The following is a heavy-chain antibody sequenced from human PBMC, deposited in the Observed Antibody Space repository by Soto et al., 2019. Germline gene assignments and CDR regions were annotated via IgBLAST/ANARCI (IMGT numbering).Heavy chain of an antibody. V-gene: IGHV4-34*01. CDR1: GGFVSSGNYY. CDR2: MSHSGGT. Sequence: QEQLQQWGAGLLKPSETLSLTCADYGGFVSSGNYYWSWIRQPPGKGLEWIGEMSHSGGTHFNPSLKSRVTISVDTSKNQFSLKMSSVTAADTALYYCARVERGTATTVVDAFDIWGPGTMVTVSS. CDR3: ARVERGTATTVVDAFDI. J-gene: IGHJ3*02. D-gene: IGHD1-1*01.